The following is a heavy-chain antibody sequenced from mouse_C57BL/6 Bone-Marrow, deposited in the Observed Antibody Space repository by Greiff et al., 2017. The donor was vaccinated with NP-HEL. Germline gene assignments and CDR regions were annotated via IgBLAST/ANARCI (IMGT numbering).Heavy chain of an antibody. D-gene: IGHD2-12*01. CDR1: GYTFTSYW. CDR3: ARGGYSFAY. J-gene: IGHJ3*01. CDR2: IDPSDSYT. Sequence: QVQLQQPGAELVMPGASVKLSCKASGYTFTSYWMHWVKLRPGQGLEWIGEIDPSDSYTNYNQKFKGKSTLTVDKSSSTAYMQLSSLTSEDSAVYYCARGGYSFAYWGQGTLVTVSA. V-gene: IGHV1-69*01.